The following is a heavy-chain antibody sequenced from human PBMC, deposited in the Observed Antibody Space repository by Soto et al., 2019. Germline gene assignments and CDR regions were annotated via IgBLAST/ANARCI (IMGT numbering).Heavy chain of an antibody. CDR1: GFTFSSYG. CDR3: AKDDNLWYSSGWFPG. Sequence: GGSLRLSCAASGFTFSSYGMSWVRQAPGKGLEWVSVISGSGDSTYYADSVEGRFTISRDNSQNTLYLQMNSLRAEDTAVYYCAKDDNLWYSSGWFPGWGQGTLVTVSS. D-gene: IGHD6-19*01. J-gene: IGHJ4*02. V-gene: IGHV3-23*01. CDR2: ISGSGDST.